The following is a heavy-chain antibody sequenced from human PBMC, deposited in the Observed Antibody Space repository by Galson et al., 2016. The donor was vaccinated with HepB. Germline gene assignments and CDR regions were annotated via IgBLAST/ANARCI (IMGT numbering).Heavy chain of an antibody. V-gene: IGHV3-53*04. D-gene: IGHD2-2*01. J-gene: IGHJ6*02. CDR1: GLSVSKNY. Sequence: SLRLSCAASGLSVSKNYITWVRQAPGEGLEWVSIIHDDGTTHYGDSMRGRFTISRHNSKNTVYLQMNSLRAEDTAVYYCARDRIFCTSNSCPYYYYHYGMDVWGQGTTVTVSS. CDR2: IHDDGTT. CDR3: ARDRIFCTSNSCPYYYYHYGMDV.